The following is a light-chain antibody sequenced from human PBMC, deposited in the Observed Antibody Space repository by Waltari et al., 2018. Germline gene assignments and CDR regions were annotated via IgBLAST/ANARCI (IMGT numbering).Light chain of an antibody. CDR2: WAS. J-gene: IGKJ2*01. CDR3: HQYYSSPYT. V-gene: IGKV4-1*01. Sequence: SVLYSSNNKNYLAWYQQKPGQPPKLLIYWASTRESGVPDRFSGSGSGTDFTLTISSLRAEDVAVYYCHQYYSSPYTFGQGTKLEI. CDR1: SVLYSSNNKNY.